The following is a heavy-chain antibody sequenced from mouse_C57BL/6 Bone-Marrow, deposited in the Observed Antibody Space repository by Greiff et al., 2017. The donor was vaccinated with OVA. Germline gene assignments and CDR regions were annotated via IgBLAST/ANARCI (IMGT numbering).Heavy chain of an antibody. Sequence: QVQLQQSGPGLVQPSQSLSITCTVSGFSLTSYGVHWVRQSPGKGLEWLGVIWSGGSTDYNAAFISRLSISKDNSKSQVFFKMNSLQADDTAIYYCARGGTGRWYFDVWGTGTTVTVSS. CDR1: GFSLTSYG. CDR3: ARGGTGRWYFDV. D-gene: IGHD4-1*01. V-gene: IGHV2-2*01. CDR2: IWSGGST. J-gene: IGHJ1*03.